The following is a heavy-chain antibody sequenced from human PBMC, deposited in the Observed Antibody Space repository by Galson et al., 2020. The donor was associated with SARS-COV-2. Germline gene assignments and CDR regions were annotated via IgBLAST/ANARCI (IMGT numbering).Heavy chain of an antibody. CDR2: IYHSGST. J-gene: IGHJ4*02. Sequence: SETLSLTCAVSGSSISSGYSWGWIRQPPGKGLEWIGSIYHSGSTCYNPSLKSRVTISVDTSKNQFSLKLSSVTAADTAVYYCASGYSSSWYIYWGQGTLVTVSS. CDR3: ASGYSSSWYIY. CDR1: GSSISSGYS. V-gene: IGHV4-38-2*01. D-gene: IGHD6-13*01.